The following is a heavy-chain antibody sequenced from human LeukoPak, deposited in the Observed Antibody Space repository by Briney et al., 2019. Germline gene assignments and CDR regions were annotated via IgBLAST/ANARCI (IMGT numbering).Heavy chain of an antibody. V-gene: IGHV4-4*07. Sequence: SETLSLTCTVSGGSISSYYWSWIRQPAGEGLEWIGRIYTSGSTNYNPSLKSRVTMSVDTSKNQFSLKLSSVTAADTAVYYCARVIGSSWYGWFDPWGQGTLVTVSS. J-gene: IGHJ5*02. CDR3: ARVIGSSWYGWFDP. CDR2: IYTSGST. D-gene: IGHD6-13*01. CDR1: GGSISSYY.